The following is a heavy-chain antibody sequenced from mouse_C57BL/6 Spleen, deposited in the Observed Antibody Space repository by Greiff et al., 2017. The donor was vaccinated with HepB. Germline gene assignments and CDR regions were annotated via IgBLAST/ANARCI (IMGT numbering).Heavy chain of an antibody. V-gene: IGHV1-55*01. CDR2: IYPGSGST. Sequence: QVQLQQPGAELVKPGASVKMSCKASGYTFTSYWITWVKQRPGQGLEWIGDIYPGSGSTNYNEKFKSKATLTVDTSSSTAYMQRSSLTSEDSAVYYCARDGSSYGYFDYWGQGTTLTVSS. D-gene: IGHD1-1*01. CDR3: ARDGSSYGYFDY. J-gene: IGHJ2*01. CDR1: GYTFTSYW.